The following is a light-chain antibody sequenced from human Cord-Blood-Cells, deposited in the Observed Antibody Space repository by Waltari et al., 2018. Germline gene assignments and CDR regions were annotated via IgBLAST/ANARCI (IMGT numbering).Light chain of an antibody. V-gene: IGLV3-21*04. CDR3: QVWDSSSDHVV. J-gene: IGLJ2*01. Sequence: SYLLTQPPSVSVAPGKTARITCGGNNLGSKSVHWYQQKPGQAPVRVIYYDSDRPSGIPERFSGSNSGNTATLTISRVEAGDEADYYCQVWDSSSDHVVFGGGTKLTVL. CDR2: YDS. CDR1: NLGSKS.